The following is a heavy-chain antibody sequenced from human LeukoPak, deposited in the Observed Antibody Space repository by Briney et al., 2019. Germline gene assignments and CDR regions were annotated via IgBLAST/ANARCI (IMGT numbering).Heavy chain of an antibody. D-gene: IGHD3-3*01. J-gene: IGHJ4*02. CDR3: ARAVNDFWSGFSYYFDC. V-gene: IGHV4-31*03. Sequence: SETLSLTCTVSGGSISSGGSYWTWIRQHPGKGLEWIGYMYYSGSPYYNPSLRSRLTLSVDTSKNQFSLKLSSVTAADTAVYYCARAVNDFWSGFSYYFDCWGQGTLVTVSS. CDR2: MYYSGSP. CDR1: GGSISSGGSY.